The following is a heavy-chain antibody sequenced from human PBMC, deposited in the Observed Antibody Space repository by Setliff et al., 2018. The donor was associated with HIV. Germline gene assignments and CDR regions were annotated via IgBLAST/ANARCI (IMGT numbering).Heavy chain of an antibody. CDR1: GGSISSSSYY. CDR3: ARREAYYDLWSGYYIY. V-gene: IGHV4-39*01. Sequence: SETLSLTCTVSGGSISSSSYYWGWIRQPPGKGLEWIGSIYYSGSTYCNPSLKSRVTISVDTSKKQFSLKLSSVTAADTAVYYCARREAYYDLWSGYYIYWGQGTLVTVSS. CDR2: IYYSGST. J-gene: IGHJ4*02. D-gene: IGHD3-3*01.